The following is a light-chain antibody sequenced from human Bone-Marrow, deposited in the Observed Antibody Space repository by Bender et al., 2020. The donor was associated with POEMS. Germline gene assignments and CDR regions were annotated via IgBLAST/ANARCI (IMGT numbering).Light chain of an antibody. V-gene: IGLV3-1*01. CDR1: KLGDKY. J-gene: IGLJ1*01. CDR3: CSYTNSKTFV. CDR2: QDT. Sequence: SYELTQPPSVSVSPGQTASITCSGDKLGDKYISWYRQKPGQSPVLVIYQDTKRPSGIPERFSGSNSGNTATLTISGLQAEDESDYFCCSYTNSKTFVFGTGTKVTVL.